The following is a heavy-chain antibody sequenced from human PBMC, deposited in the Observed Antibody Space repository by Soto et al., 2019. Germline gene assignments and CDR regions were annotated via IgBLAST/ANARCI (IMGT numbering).Heavy chain of an antibody. J-gene: IGHJ6*03. D-gene: IGHD3-3*01. CDR3: ARLGRLRFLEWGGSYYYYYMDV. V-gene: IGHV4-59*01. CDR1: GGSISSYY. CDR2: IYYSGST. Sequence: PSDTLSLTCTVSGGSISSYYWSWIRQPPGKGLEWIGYIYYSGSTNYNPSLKSRVTISVDTSKNQFSLKLSSVTAADTAVYYCARLGRLRFLEWGGSYYYYYMDVWGKGTTVTVSS.